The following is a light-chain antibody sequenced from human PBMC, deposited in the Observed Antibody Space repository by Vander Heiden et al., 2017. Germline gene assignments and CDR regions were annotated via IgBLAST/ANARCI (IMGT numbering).Light chain of an antibody. CDR3: QEWDSSISEV. CDR2: QDS. CDR1: KLGDKY. Sequence: SYELTQPPSVSVSPGQTASITCSGDKLGDKYACWYQQKPGQSPVLVIYQDSKRPSGIPERVSGSNSGNTATLTISGTQAMDEADDYCQEWDSSISEVFGTGTKVTVL. V-gene: IGLV3-1*01. J-gene: IGLJ1*01.